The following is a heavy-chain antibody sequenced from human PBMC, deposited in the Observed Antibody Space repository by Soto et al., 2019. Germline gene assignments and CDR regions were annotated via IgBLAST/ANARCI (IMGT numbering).Heavy chain of an antibody. CDR3: ASQPIPGYDFWSGYYANYMDV. V-gene: IGHV4-39*01. Sequence: SETLSLTCTVSGGSISSSSYYWGWIRQPPGKGLEWIGSIYYSGSTYYNPSLKSRVTISVDTSKNQFSLKLSSVTAADTAVYYCASQPIPGYDFWSGYYANYMDVWGKGTTVTVSS. CDR2: IYYSGST. CDR1: GGSISSSSYY. D-gene: IGHD3-3*01. J-gene: IGHJ6*03.